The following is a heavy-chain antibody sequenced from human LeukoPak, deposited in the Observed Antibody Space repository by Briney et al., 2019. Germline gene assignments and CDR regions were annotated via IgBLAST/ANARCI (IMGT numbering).Heavy chain of an antibody. CDR2: IKQDGSEK. CDR1: GFTFSSYW. Sequence: GGSLRLSCAASGFTFSSYWMSWVRQAPGKGLDWVANIKQDGSEKYYVDSVKGRFTISRDNAKNSLYLQMNSLRAEDTAVYYCARDGTYGGTPVDYWGQGTLVTVSS. D-gene: IGHD4-23*01. CDR3: ARDGTYGGTPVDY. J-gene: IGHJ4*02. V-gene: IGHV3-7*01.